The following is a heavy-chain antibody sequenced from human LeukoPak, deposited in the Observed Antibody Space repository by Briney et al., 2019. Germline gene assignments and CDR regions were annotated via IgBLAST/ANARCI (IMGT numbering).Heavy chain of an antibody. V-gene: IGHV3-23*01. Sequence: GSLRLSCAASGFTFSSYEMNWVRQAPGKGLEWVSGISVSGHKTYHADSVKGRFTISRDNSKNMVYLQMNSLRAEDTAVYYCVKDLVGYDSSGYRDYWGQGTLVTVSS. CDR3: VKDLVGYDSSGYRDY. J-gene: IGHJ4*02. D-gene: IGHD3-22*01. CDR1: GFTFSSYE. CDR2: ISVSGHKT.